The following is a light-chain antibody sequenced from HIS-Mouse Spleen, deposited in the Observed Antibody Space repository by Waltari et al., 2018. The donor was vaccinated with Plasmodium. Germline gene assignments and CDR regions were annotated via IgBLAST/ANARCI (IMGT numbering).Light chain of an antibody. CDR3: YSTDSSGNHRV. CDR1: ALPKKY. J-gene: IGLJ3*02. V-gene: IGLV3-10*01. CDR2: EDN. Sequence: SYELTQPPSVSVSPGQTARITCHGDALPKKYAYWYQQKSGQAPVLVIYEDNKRPSGIPERFSGSSSGTMATLTISGAQVEDEADYYCYSTDSSGNHRVFGGGTKLTVL.